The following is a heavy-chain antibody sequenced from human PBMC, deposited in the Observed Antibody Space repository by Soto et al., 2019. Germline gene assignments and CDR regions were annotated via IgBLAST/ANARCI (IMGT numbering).Heavy chain of an antibody. J-gene: IGHJ4*02. CDR1: GFTFSSYG. V-gene: IGHV3-30*18. CDR2: ISYDGSNK. D-gene: IGHD5-12*01. CDR3: AKDLGDGYNSGQY. Sequence: LRLSCAASGFTFSSYGMHWVRQAPGKGLEWVAVISYDGSNKYYADSVKGRFTISRDNSKNTLYLQMNSLRAEDTAVYYCAKDLGDGYNSGQYWGQGTLVTVYS.